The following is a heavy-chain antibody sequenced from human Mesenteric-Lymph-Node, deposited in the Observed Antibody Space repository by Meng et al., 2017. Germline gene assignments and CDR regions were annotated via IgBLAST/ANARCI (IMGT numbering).Heavy chain of an antibody. V-gene: IGHV3-23*01. CDR2: ISGSGGST. J-gene: IGHJ6*02. Sequence: GESLKISCAASGFTFSTYSMHWVRQAPGKGLEWVSTISGSGGSTYYADSVKGRFTISRDNSKNTLYLQMNRLRVEDTAVYYCARPPDYGDYGYYGMDVWGQGTTVTVSS. CDR3: ARPPDYGDYGYYGMDV. D-gene: IGHD4-17*01. CDR1: GFTFSTYS.